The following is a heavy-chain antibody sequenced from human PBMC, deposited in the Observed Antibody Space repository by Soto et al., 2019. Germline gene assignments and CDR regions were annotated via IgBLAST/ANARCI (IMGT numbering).Heavy chain of an antibody. CDR2: ISSSSSYI. Sequence: RLSCAASGFTFSSYSMNWVRQAPGKGLEWVSSISSSSSYIYYADSVKGRFTISRDNAKNSLYLQMNSLRAEDTAVYYCARDNRIAEAAGYWGQGTLVTVS. CDR3: ARDNRIAEAAGY. V-gene: IGHV3-21*01. J-gene: IGHJ4*02. D-gene: IGHD6-13*01. CDR1: GFTFSSYS.